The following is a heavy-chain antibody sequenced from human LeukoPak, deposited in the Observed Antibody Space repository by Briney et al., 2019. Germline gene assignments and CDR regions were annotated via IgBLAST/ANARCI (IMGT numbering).Heavy chain of an antibody. V-gene: IGHV4-59*12. Sequence: PSETLSLTCTVSGGSIGSYFWSWIRQPLGKGLEWIGYIYYSGSTKYNPSLKSRVTISVDTSKNQFSLKVKSVTAADTAVYYCARDCGNFEIDYWGQGTLVTVSS. CDR1: GGSIGSYF. J-gene: IGHJ4*02. CDR3: ARDCGNFEIDY. D-gene: IGHD1-26*01. CDR2: IYYSGST.